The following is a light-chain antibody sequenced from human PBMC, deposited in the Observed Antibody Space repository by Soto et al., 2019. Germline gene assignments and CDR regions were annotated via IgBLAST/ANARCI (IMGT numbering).Light chain of an antibody. CDR2: AAS. Sequence: DIQMTQSPSSLSASVGDRVTISCRASQSISSYLNWYQQRPGKAPKLLIYAASSLQSGVPSRISGSGSGTDFTLTISSLQPEDFATYYCQQTYSNPFTFGPVTRV. J-gene: IGKJ3*01. CDR1: QSISSY. V-gene: IGKV1-39*01. CDR3: QQTYSNPFT.